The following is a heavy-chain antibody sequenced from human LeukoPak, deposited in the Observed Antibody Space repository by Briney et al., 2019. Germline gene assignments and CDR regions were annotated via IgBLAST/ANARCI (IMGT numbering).Heavy chain of an antibody. CDR1: GYTFTSYY. V-gene: IGHV1-46*03. Sequence: ASVKVSCKASGYTFTSYYMHWVRQAPGQGLEWMGIINPSGGSTSYAQKFQGRVTMTRDTSTSTVYMELSSLRSEDTAVYYCARALWFGETFQGAFDIWGQGTMVTVSS. CDR3: ARALWFGETFQGAFDI. CDR2: INPSGGST. J-gene: IGHJ3*02. D-gene: IGHD3-10*01.